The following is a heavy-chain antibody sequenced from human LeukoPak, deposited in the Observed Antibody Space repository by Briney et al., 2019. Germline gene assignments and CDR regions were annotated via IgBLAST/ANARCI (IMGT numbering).Heavy chain of an antibody. CDR3: ARVVWKATWIQLSHYYYYGMDV. J-gene: IGHJ6*02. Sequence: PSETLSLTCAVYGGSFSGYYWSWIRQHPGKGLEWIGYIYYSGSTYYNPSLKSRVTISVDTSKNQFSLKLSSVTAADTAVYYCARVVWKATWIQLSHYYYYGMDVWGQGTTVTVSS. CDR2: IYYSGST. D-gene: IGHD5-18*01. CDR1: GGSFSGYY. V-gene: IGHV4-31*11.